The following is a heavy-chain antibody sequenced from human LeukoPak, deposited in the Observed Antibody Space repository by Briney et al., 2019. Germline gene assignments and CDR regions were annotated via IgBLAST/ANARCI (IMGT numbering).Heavy chain of an antibody. V-gene: IGHV3-11*03. CDR1: GFTFSDYY. J-gene: IGHJ4*02. CDR3: ARSNRGVIQLPDY. Sequence: GGSLRLSCAASGFTFSDYYMSWIRPAPGEGLEWGSYISSTSSYTNYADSVKGRFTISRDNAKNSLYLQMNSLRAEDTAVYYCARSNRGVIQLPDYWGQGNLVTVSS. D-gene: IGHD5-18*01. CDR2: ISSTSSYT.